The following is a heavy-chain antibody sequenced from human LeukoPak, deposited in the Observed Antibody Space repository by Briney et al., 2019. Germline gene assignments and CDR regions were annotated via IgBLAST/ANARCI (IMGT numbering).Heavy chain of an antibody. J-gene: IGHJ4*02. D-gene: IGHD2-15*01. CDR2: FYYSGSD. CDR3: VRGYCSGATCYHFDY. V-gene: IGHV4-59*01. Sequence: KPSETLSLTCTVSGASITSYYWNWIRQPPRKGLEWIGYFYYSGSDNYNPSLKSRITISVDTSKNQFSLNLSSVTAADTAVYYCVRGYCSGATCYHFDYWGQGTLVTVSS. CDR1: GASITSYY.